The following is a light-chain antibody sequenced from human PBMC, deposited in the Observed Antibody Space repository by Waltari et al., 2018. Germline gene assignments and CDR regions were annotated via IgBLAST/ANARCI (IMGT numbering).Light chain of an antibody. CDR3: QQSYSTPPMYT. J-gene: IGKJ2*01. CDR1: QSISSY. V-gene: IGKV1-39*01. Sequence: DIKIPQSPSSLSASVGDRVTLTSRASQSISSYLNWYQQKPWKAPKLLIYAASSLQSGVPSRFSGSGSGTDFTLTISSLQPEDFATYYCQQSYSTPPMYTFGQGTKLEIK. CDR2: AAS.